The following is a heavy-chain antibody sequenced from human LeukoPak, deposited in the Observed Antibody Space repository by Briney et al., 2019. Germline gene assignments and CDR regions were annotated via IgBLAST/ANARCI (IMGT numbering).Heavy chain of an antibody. CDR1: GFTFSSYG. J-gene: IGHJ1*01. Sequence: GGSLRLSCAASGFTFSSYGMHWVRQAPGKGLEWVAFKRYDGSNKYYADSVKGRFTISRDNSKNTLYLQMNSLRAEDTAVYYCAKNGDGDYEYFQHWGQGTLVTVSS. CDR2: KRYDGSNK. D-gene: IGHD4-17*01. V-gene: IGHV3-30*02. CDR3: AKNGDGDYEYFQH.